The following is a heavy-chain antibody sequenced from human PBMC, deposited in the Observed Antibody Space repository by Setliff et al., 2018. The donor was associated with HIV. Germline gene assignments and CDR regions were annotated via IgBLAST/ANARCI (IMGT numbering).Heavy chain of an antibody. D-gene: IGHD3-22*01. CDR2: IYYGGST. J-gene: IGHJ4*02. CDR3: ARDSGYYDSSGYYSYSHYFDY. CDR1: GGSISSYY. Sequence: SETLSLTCTVSGGSISSYYWSWIRQPPGKGLEWIGYIYYGGSTNYNPSLKSRVTISVDTSKNQFSLKLSSVTAADTAVYYCARDSGYYDSSGYYSYSHYFDYWGQGTLVTVS. V-gene: IGHV4-59*01.